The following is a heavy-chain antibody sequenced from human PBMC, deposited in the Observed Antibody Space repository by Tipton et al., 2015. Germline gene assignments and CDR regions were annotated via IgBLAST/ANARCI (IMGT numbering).Heavy chain of an antibody. CDR2: IHYSGPT. V-gene: IGHV4-39*02. CDR1: GGTISSSGSF. Sequence: TLSLTCTVSGGTISSSGSFWGWIRQPPGKGLEWIGSIHYSGPTSYDPSLKSRVTISVDTSKKYFSLKLSSVTATDTAMYYCGTMEFDYYYDMDVWAQGTTVTVSS. D-gene: IGHD3-10*01. CDR3: GTMEFDYYYDMDV. J-gene: IGHJ6*02.